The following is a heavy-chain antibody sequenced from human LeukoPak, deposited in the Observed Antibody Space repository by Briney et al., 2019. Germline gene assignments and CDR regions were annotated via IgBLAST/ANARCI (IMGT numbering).Heavy chain of an antibody. J-gene: IGHJ4*02. CDR3: ARVGPGRIWFGELLLTPYYFDY. CDR1: GYTFTSYG. CDR2: ISAYNGKT. V-gene: IGHV1-18*01. Sequence: GASVKVSCKASGYTFTSYGISWVRQAPGQGLEWMGWISAYNGKTNYAQKLQGRVTMTTDTSTSTAYMELRSLRSDDTAVYYCARVGPGRIWFGELLLTPYYFDYWGQGTLVTVSS. D-gene: IGHD3-10*01.